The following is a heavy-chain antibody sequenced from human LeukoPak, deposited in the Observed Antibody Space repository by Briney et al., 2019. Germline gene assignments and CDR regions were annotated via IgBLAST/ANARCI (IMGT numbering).Heavy chain of an antibody. D-gene: IGHD3-22*01. J-gene: IGHJ4*02. Sequence: GGSLRLSCAASGFTFSDYWMHWVRQAPGKGLVWVSRINSDGTSTTYADSVKGRFTISRDNAKNTVYLQMNSLKTEDSAVYYCTTDWNARGNYYDSSGYVSTIDYWGQGTLVTVSS. V-gene: IGHV3-74*01. CDR1: GFTFSDYW. CDR3: TTDWNARGNYYDSSGYVSTIDY. CDR2: INSDGTST.